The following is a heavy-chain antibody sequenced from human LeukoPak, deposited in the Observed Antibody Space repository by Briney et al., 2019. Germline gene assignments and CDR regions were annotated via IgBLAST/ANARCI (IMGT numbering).Heavy chain of an antibody. D-gene: IGHD2-2*01. V-gene: IGHV1-3*01. CDR1: GYTFTSYA. CDR2: INAGNGNT. Sequence: ASVKVSCKASGYTFTSYAMHWVRQAPGQRLEWMGWINAGNGNTKYSQKFQGRVTITRDTSANTAYMELSSLRSEDTAVYYCARDLSPGRRGCSSTSCSDAFDIWGQGTMVTVSS. J-gene: IGHJ3*02. CDR3: ARDLSPGRRGCSSTSCSDAFDI.